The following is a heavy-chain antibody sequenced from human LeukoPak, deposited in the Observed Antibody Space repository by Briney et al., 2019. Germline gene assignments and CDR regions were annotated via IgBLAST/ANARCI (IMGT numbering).Heavy chain of an antibody. D-gene: IGHD2-21*02. CDR2: ISGNGGST. V-gene: IGHV3-64D*09. CDR3: VTASCGGDCDPFDY. Sequence: GGSLRLSCSASGFTFSIYAMHWVRQAPGKGLEYVSAISGNGGSTYYADSVKGRFTMSRDNSKNTLYLQMSSLRAEDTAVYYCVTASCGGDCDPFDYWGQGTLVTVSS. J-gene: IGHJ4*02. CDR1: GFTFSIYA.